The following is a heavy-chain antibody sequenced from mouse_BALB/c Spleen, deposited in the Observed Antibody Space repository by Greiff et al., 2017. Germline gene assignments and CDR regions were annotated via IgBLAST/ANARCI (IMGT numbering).Heavy chain of an antibody. V-gene: IGHV1-14*01. CDR3: ARGGYYGGFAY. CDR2: INPYNDGT. J-gene: IGHJ3*01. CDR1: GYTFTRYV. D-gene: IGHD1-1*01. Sequence: VQLQQSGPELVKPGASVKMSCKASGYTFTRYVMHWVKQKPGQGLEWIGYINPYNDGTKYSEKFKGKATLTSDKSSSTAYMDLSSLTSEDSAVYYCARGGYYGGFAYWGQGTLVTVSA.